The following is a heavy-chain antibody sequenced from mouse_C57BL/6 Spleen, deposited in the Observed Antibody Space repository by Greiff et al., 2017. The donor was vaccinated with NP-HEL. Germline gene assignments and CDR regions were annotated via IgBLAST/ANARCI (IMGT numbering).Heavy chain of an antibody. Sequence: EVKLMESGGGLVKPGGGMKRWGEEEGGNGRGGAGGGGGGTPEKRLEWVATISDGGSYTYYPDNVKGRFTISRDNAKNNLYLQMSHLKSEDTAMYYCARGWDGYWGYWGQGTTLTVSS. CDR2: ISDGGSYT. J-gene: IGHJ2*01. V-gene: IGHV5-4*03. CDR3: ARGWDGYWGY. CDR1: GGNGRGGA. D-gene: IGHD2-3*01.